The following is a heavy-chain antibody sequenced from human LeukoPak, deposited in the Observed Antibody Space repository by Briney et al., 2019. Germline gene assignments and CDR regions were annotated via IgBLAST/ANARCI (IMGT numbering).Heavy chain of an antibody. Sequence: ASVTVSCTASGYTFTSYGISWVRQAPGQGLEWMGWISAYNGNTNYAQKLQGRVTMTTDTSTSTAYMELRSLRSDDTAVYYCARGRRITIFGVVMDFDYWGQGTLVTVSS. CDR3: ARGRRITIFGVVMDFDY. V-gene: IGHV1-18*01. CDR1: GYTFTSYG. CDR2: ISAYNGNT. J-gene: IGHJ4*02. D-gene: IGHD3-3*01.